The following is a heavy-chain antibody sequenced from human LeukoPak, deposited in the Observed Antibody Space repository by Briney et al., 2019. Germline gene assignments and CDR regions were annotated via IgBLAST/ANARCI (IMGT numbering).Heavy chain of an antibody. V-gene: IGHV1-46*03. CDR2: INPSGGST. D-gene: IGHD2-2*01. CDR3: ARNSLCSSTSCYSHFDY. CDR1: GYTFTSYY. J-gene: IGHJ4*02. Sequence: ASVKVSCKASGYTFTSYYMHWVRQAPGQGLEWMGIINPSGGSTSYAQKFQGRVTMTRDRSTSTVYMELSSLRSEDTAVYYCARNSLCSSTSCYSHFDYWGQGTLVTVSS.